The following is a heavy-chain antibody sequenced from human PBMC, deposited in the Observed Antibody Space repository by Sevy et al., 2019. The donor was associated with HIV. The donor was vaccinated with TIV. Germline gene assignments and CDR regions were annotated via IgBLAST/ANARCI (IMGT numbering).Heavy chain of an antibody. CDR2: ISSSSSTI. CDR3: ASGVVSDAFDI. J-gene: IGHJ3*02. V-gene: IGHV3-48*02. Sequence: GGSLRLSCAASGFTFSSYSMNWVRQAPGKGLEWVSYISSSSSTIYYADSVKGRFTISRDNAKNSLYLQMNSLREEDTAVYYCASGVVSDAFDIWGQGTMVTVSS. D-gene: IGHD2-15*01. CDR1: GFTFSSYS.